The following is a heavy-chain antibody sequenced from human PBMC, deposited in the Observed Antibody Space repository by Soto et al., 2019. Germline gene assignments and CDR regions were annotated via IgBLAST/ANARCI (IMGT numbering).Heavy chain of an antibody. Sequence: EVQLLESGGGLVQPGGSLRLSCAASGFTFSDYAISWVRQGPGKGLEWVSDISGSGGRTSYADSVKGRFTISRDNSKNTLYLQMNSLRVEDTAVYHCAKDVSYLPDYWGQGTLVTVSS. CDR2: ISGSGGRT. D-gene: IGHD2-2*02. V-gene: IGHV3-23*01. J-gene: IGHJ4*02. CDR3: AKDVSYLPDY. CDR1: GFTFSDYA.